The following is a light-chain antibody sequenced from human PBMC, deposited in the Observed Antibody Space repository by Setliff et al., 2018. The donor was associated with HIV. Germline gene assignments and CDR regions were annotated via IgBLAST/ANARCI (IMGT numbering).Light chain of an antibody. CDR1: SSDIGAYNY. J-gene: IGLJ2*01. CDR2: DVS. CDR3: SSYAGIITLVL. V-gene: IGLV2-14*03. Sequence: QSALAQSASVSGSLGQSITISCSGTSSDIGAYNYVSWYQQHPVKAPRLIIYDVSNRPSGVSNRFSGSKSGNTASLTISGLQAEDEADYYCSSYAGIITLVLFGGGTKVTVL.